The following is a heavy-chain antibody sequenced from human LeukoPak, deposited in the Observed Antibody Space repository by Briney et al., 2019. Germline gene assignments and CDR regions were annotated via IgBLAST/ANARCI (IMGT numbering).Heavy chain of an antibody. CDR3: ARDLRSSRGVLSLYYYYYGMDV. CDR2: ISAYNGNT. V-gene: IGHV1-18*01. Sequence: ASVTVSCTASGYTFTSYGISWVRQAPGQGLEWMGWISAYNGNTNYAQKFQGRVTITADEPTSTAYMELSSLRSEDTAVYYCARDLRSSRGVLSLYYYYYGMDVWGQGTTVTVSS. D-gene: IGHD6-13*01. J-gene: IGHJ6*02. CDR1: GYTFTSYG.